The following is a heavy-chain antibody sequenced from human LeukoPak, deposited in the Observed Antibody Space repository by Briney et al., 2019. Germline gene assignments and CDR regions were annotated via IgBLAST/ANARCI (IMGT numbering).Heavy chain of an antibody. V-gene: IGHV4-38-2*02. CDR1: GYSISSGYY. CDR3: ARGYYYDSSQH. CDR2: IYHSGST. J-gene: IGHJ1*01. Sequence: SETLSLTCTVSGYSISSGYYWGWILQPPGQGLEWIGSIYHSGSTYYNPSLKSRVTISVDTSKNQFSLKLSSVTAADTAVYYCARGYYYDSSQHWGQGTLVTVSS. D-gene: IGHD3-22*01.